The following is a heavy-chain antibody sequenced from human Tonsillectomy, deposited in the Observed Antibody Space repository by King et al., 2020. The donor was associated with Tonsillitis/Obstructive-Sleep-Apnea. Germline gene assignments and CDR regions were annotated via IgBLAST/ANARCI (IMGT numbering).Heavy chain of an antibody. CDR2: IRSKAYGGTT. D-gene: IGHD1-26*01. V-gene: IGHV3-49*05. J-gene: IGHJ3*02. CDR1: GFTFGDYD. Sequence: VQLVESGGGFVKPGRSLRLSCTTSGFTFGDYDMSWFCQAPGKGLEWVGFIRSKAYGGTTEYAASVKGRFTISRDDSKSIAYLQMNSLKTEDTAVYYCSSCFIVGATPEYDAFDIWGQGTMVTVSS. CDR3: SSCFIVGATPEYDAFDI.